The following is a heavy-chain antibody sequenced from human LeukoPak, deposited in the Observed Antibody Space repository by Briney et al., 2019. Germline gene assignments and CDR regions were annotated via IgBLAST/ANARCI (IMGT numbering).Heavy chain of an antibody. D-gene: IGHD1-26*01. CDR3: ARLYEPGNSGSYYATNYYYYMDV. CDR2: ISAYKGNT. V-gene: IGHV1-18*01. Sequence: GASVNVSCKASGYTFTSYGISWVRQAPGQGLEWMGWISAYKGNTNYAQRLEGRVTMTTDTSTSTAYMELRSLRSDDTAVYYCARLYEPGNSGSYYATNYYYYMDVWGKGTTVTVSS. CDR1: GYTFTSYG. J-gene: IGHJ6*03.